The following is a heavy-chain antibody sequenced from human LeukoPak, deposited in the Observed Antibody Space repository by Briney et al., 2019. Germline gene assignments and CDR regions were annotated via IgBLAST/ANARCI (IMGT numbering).Heavy chain of an antibody. CDR2: VSSGGTT. D-gene: IGHD4-17*01. V-gene: IGHV4-39*01. CDR1: GGSISSGLY. J-gene: IGHJ5*02. Sequence: KPSETLSLTCTVSGGSISSGLYWGWIRQSPGRRLEWIASVSSGGTTYYNPSLKSRVSISVDTSNNQFSLKLNSVTAADTAVYYCARHDSYGSSNWFDPWGQGTLVTVSS. CDR3: ARHDSYGSSNWFDP.